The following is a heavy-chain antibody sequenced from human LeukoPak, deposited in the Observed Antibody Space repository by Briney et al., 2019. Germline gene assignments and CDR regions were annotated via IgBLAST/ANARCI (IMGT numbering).Heavy chain of an antibody. V-gene: IGHV4-61*01. D-gene: IGHD6-19*01. Sequence: SETLSLTCTVSVGSISSGCYYWSWIRQPPGKGLEWIGYIYYSGSTNYNPSLKSRVTISVDTSKNQFSLKLSSVTAADTAVYYCARDGGSGWPQYFDYWGQGTLVTVSS. CDR1: VGSISSGCYY. CDR3: ARDGGSGWPQYFDY. J-gene: IGHJ4*02. CDR2: IYYSGST.